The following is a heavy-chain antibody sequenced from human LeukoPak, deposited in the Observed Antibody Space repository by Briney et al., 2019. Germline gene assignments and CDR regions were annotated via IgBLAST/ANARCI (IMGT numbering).Heavy chain of an antibody. CDR3: ARDSSSPGFDY. CDR2: ISAYNGNT. J-gene: IGHJ4*02. D-gene: IGHD6-6*01. CDR1: GYTFTSYG. V-gene: IGHV1-18*01. Sequence: ASVKVSCKASGYTFTSYGISWVRQAPGQGLEWMGWISAYNGNTDYAQKLEGRVTMTTDTSTSTAYMELRSLRSDDTAVYYCARDSSSPGFDYWGQGTLVTVSS.